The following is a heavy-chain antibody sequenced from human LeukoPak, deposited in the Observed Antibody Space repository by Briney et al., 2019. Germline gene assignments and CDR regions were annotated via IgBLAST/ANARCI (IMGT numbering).Heavy chain of an antibody. Sequence: PGGALRLFCSVSGFTFSTYVMHWVRQAPGKGLEYVSAISSNGDNTYYADSVKGRFTISRDNSKNTLYLQMSSLRADDTAVYYCVRGTGYWSQGTLVTVSS. CDR2: ISSNGDNT. V-gene: IGHV3-64D*06. CDR1: GFTFSTYV. CDR3: VRGTGY. J-gene: IGHJ4*02.